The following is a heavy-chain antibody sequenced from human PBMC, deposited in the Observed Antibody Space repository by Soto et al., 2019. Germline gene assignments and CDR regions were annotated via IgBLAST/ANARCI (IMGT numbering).Heavy chain of an antibody. J-gene: IGHJ4*02. Sequence: SETLSLTCAVYGGSFSGYYWSWIRQPPGKGLEWIGEINHSGSTNYNPSLKSRVTISVDTSKNQFSLKLSSVTAADTAVYYCARGNPITMVRGVIHLGGYYFDYWGQGTLVTVSS. CDR2: INHSGST. D-gene: IGHD3-10*01. CDR1: GGSFSGYY. V-gene: IGHV4-34*01. CDR3: ARGNPITMVRGVIHLGGYYFDY.